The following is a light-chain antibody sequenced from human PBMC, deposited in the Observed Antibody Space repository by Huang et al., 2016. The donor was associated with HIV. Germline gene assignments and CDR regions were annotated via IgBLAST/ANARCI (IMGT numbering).Light chain of an antibody. J-gene: IGKJ1*01. V-gene: IGKV4-1*01. CDR3: QQYYSIPG. CDR2: WAS. CDR1: QSVLSPSNNRNH. Sequence: DIVMTQSPDSLAVSLGERATITCVSSQSVLSPSNNRNHLAWYQQKPRQPPKLPIYWASTRESGVPDRFRDSGSATDFTLTIDNLQAEDVALYFCQQYYSIPGFGQGTYVEV.